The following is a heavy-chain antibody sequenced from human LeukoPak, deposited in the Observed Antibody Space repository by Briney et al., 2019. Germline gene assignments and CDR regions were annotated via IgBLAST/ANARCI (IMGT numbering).Heavy chain of an antibody. CDR3: ARGRNSNYYDSSGDYPC. V-gene: IGHV3-13*01. D-gene: IGHD3-22*01. J-gene: IGHJ4*01. Sequence: GGSLRLSCAASGFTFSSYDMHWVRQATGKGLEWVSAIGTLGDTDYPDSVKGRFTISGENAKNSVSLQMNTLSAGDTAVYYCARGRNSNYYDSSGDYPCWGHGTLVTVSS. CDR2: IGTLGDT. CDR1: GFTFSSYD.